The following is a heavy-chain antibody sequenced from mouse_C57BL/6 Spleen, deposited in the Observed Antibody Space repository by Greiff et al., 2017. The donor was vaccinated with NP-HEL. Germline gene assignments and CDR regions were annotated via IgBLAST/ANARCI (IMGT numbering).Heavy chain of an antibody. CDR3: ARSVPYGSLDY. Sequence: QVQLQQPGAELVKPGASVKLSCKASGYTFTSYWMQWVKQRPGQGLEWIGEIDPSDGSTNYNQKFKGKATLTVDTSSSTAYMQLRSLTSEDSAVYYCARSVPYGSLDYWGQGTTLTVSS. V-gene: IGHV1-50*01. J-gene: IGHJ2*01. CDR1: GYTFTSYW. D-gene: IGHD1-1*01. CDR2: IDPSDGST.